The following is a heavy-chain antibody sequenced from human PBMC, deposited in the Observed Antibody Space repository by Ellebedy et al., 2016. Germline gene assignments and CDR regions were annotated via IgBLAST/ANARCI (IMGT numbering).Heavy chain of an antibody. V-gene: IGHV1-18*01. J-gene: IGHJ5*02. CDR3: VREGGGGWFDP. CDR2: ISVYNGDT. Sequence: ASVKVSCXASGYTFRSYTSSWVRQAPGQGLEWMGWISVYNGDTHYAQKVQGRVTMTTDTSMRTAYLEVRSLRSADTAVYYCVREGGGGWFDPWGQGTLVTVSS. CDR1: GYTFRSYT. D-gene: IGHD4-23*01.